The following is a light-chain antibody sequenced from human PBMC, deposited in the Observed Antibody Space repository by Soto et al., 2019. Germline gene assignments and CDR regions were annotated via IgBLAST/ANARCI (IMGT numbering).Light chain of an antibody. Sequence: DIQLTQSPSVLSASVGDRGTIAGRASRGISRYLVWYQRKPGKAPKLLIYAASTLQSGVPSRFSGSGSGTEFTLTISSLQPEDFATYYCQQLNSYPITSGQGKRLEIK. CDR3: QQLNSYPIT. CDR2: AAS. J-gene: IGKJ5*01. V-gene: IGKV1-9*01. CDR1: RGISRY.